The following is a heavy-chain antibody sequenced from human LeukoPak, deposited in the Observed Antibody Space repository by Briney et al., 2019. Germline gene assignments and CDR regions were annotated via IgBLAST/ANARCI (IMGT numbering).Heavy chain of an antibody. CDR3: ASLTVLPASIPAREDY. CDR1: GFTFSNYN. J-gene: IGHJ4*02. Sequence: GGSLRLSCVASGFTFSNYNMNWVRQAPGKGLEWVSSITSSRSYIYYADSVKGRFTISRDNAKNSLYLQMNSLRAEDTAVYYCASLTVLPASIPAREDYWGQGTLVTVSS. D-gene: IGHD6-6*01. V-gene: IGHV3-21*01. CDR2: ITSSRSYI.